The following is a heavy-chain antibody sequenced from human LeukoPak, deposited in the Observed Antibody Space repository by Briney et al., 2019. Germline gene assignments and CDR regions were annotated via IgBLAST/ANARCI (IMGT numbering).Heavy chain of an antibody. V-gene: IGHV3-21*06. CDR1: GFTFSNYN. CDR3: ARIDAFDI. CDR2: ISSRGSYT. J-gene: IGHJ3*02. Sequence: GGSLRLSCAASGFTFSNYNMNWVRQAPGKGLEWVSYISSRGSYTYYADSVKGRFTISRDNAKNSLYLQMNSLRAEDTAVYYCARIDAFDIWGLGTMVTVSS.